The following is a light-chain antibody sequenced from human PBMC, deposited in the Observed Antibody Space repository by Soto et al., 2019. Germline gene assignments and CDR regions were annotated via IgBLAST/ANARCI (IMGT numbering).Light chain of an antibody. V-gene: IGLV1-40*01. Sequence: QSVLTQPPSVSGAPGKRVTISCTGSSSNIGAGKYVHWYQQLPGRAPKLLIYGDTKRPSGVPDLFSASKSGTSASLAITGLQAEDEADYHCQSYDRGLSASVFGGGTKVTVL. CDR3: QSYDRGLSASV. CDR2: GDT. CDR1: SSNIGAGKY. J-gene: IGLJ3*02.